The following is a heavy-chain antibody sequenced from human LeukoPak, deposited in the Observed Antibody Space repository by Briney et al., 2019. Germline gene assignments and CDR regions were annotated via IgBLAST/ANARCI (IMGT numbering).Heavy chain of an antibody. CDR1: GGSISSGSYY. CDR3: ARDRGVRTYDYMDV. Sequence: SQTLSLTCTVSGGSISSGSYYWSWIRQPAGKGLEWIGRIYTSGSTNYNPSLKSRVTISVDTSKNQFSLKLSSVTAADTAVYYCARDRGVRTYDYMDVWGKGTTVTVSS. V-gene: IGHV4-61*02. D-gene: IGHD3-10*01. J-gene: IGHJ6*03. CDR2: IYTSGST.